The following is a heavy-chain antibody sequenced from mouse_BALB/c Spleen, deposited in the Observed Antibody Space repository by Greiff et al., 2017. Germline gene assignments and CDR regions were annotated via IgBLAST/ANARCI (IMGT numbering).Heavy chain of an antibody. J-gene: IGHJ4*01. Sequence: EVKLQESGPELVKPGASVKISCKASGYTFTDYNMHWVKQSHGKSLEWIGYIYPYNGGTGYNQKFKSKATLTVDNSSSTAYMELRSLTSEDSAVYYCAGGSGYAMDYWGQGTSVTVSS. D-gene: IGHD3-1*01. CDR3: AGGSGYAMDY. V-gene: IGHV1S29*02. CDR1: GYTFTDYN. CDR2: IYPYNGGT.